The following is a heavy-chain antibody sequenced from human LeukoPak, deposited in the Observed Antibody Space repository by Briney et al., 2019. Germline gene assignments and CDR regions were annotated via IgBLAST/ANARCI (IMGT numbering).Heavy chain of an antibody. CDR1: GFTFSSYA. CDR3: APTPRYGDYVYFDY. J-gene: IGHJ4*02. Sequence: GGSLRLSCAASGFTFSSYAMSWVRQAPGKGLEWVSAISGSGGSTYYADSVKGRFTISRDNSKNTLYLRMNSLRAEDTAVYYCAPTPRYGDYVYFDYWGQGTLVTVSS. CDR2: ISGSGGST. D-gene: IGHD4-17*01. V-gene: IGHV3-23*01.